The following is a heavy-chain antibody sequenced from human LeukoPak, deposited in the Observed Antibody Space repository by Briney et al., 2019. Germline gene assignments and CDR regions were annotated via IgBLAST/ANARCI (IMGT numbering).Heavy chain of an antibody. Sequence: ASVKVSCKASGFTFTSYDINWVRQATGQGLEWMGWMNPINGNTGYAQRFQGRVTMTRDTSISTAYMELSSLRSEDTAVYYCARGRITIFGVPYYYYGMDVWGQGTTVTVSS. CDR1: GFTFTSYD. J-gene: IGHJ6*02. CDR3: ARGRITIFGVPYYYYGMDV. D-gene: IGHD3-3*01. CDR2: MNPINGNT. V-gene: IGHV1-8*01.